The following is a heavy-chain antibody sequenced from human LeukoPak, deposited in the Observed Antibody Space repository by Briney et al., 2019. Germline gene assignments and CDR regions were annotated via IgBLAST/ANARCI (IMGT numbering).Heavy chain of an antibody. CDR1: DGSISSSSYY. CDR3: ARDNNYYGSGSYHDY. V-gene: IGHV4-39*07. J-gene: IGHJ4*02. Sequence: PSETLSLTCTVSDGSISSSSYYWGWIRQPPGKGLEWIGSIYNSGSTYYNPSLKSRVTISVDTSKNQFSLKLSSVTAADTAVYYCARDNNYYGSGSYHDYWGQGTLVTVSS. CDR2: IYNSGST. D-gene: IGHD3-10*01.